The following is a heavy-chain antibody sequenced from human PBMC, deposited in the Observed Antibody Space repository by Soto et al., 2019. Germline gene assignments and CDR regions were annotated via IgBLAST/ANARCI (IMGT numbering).Heavy chain of an antibody. Sequence: EVQLVESGGGLVKPGGSLRLSCAASGFTFSSYSMNWVRQAPGKGLEWVSSISSSSSYIYYADSVKGRFTISRDNAKNTLHLQMNGLRAEDTAVYYCARPWGHYYYYYYMDVWGTGTRVTVSS. CDR2: ISSSSSYI. V-gene: IGHV3-21*01. J-gene: IGHJ6*03. D-gene: IGHD7-27*01. CDR3: ARPWGHYYYYYYMDV. CDR1: GFTFSSYS.